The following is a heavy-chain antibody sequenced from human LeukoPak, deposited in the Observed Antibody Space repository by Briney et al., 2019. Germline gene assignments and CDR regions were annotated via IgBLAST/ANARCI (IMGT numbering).Heavy chain of an antibody. J-gene: IGHJ4*02. V-gene: IGHV1-69*04. CDR1: GGTFSSYA. Sequence: SVKVSCKASGGTFSSYAISWVRQAPGQGLEWMGRIIPILGIANYAQKFQGRVTITADKSTSTAYMELSSQRSEDTAVYYRARLVGATIPFDYWGQGTLVTVSS. CDR2: IIPILGIA. CDR3: ARLVGATIPFDY. D-gene: IGHD1-26*01.